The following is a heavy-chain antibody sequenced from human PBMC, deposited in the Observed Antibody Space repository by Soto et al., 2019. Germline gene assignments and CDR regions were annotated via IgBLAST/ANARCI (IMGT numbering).Heavy chain of an antibody. CDR2: IDWDDDK. Sequence: SGPTLVNPTQTLTLTCTFSGFSLSTSGMCVSWIRQPPGKALEWLARIDWDDDKYYSTSLKTRLTISKDTSKNQVVLTMTNMDPVDTATYYCARASTNFGVVSVFDYWGQGTLVTVSS. J-gene: IGHJ4*01. CDR1: GFSLSTSGMC. V-gene: IGHV2-70*11. CDR3: ARASTNFGVVSVFDY. D-gene: IGHD3-3*01.